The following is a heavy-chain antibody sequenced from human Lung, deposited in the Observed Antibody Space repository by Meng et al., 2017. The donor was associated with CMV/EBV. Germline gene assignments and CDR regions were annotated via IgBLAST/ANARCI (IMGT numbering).Heavy chain of an antibody. D-gene: IGHD3-3*01. CDR3: ARGSYFDFWSGSRLDP. J-gene: IGHJ5*02. CDR1: GYTFSAYY. V-gene: IGHV1-2*02. Sequence: SVXVSXXPSGYTFSAYYIHWVRQAPGQGLDYMGWINPNNGDTNYAQNFKGRVTFIKDTSISTAYMELSRLRYDDTAVYYCARGSYFDFWSGSRLDPWGQGTXVTVSS. CDR2: INPNNGDT.